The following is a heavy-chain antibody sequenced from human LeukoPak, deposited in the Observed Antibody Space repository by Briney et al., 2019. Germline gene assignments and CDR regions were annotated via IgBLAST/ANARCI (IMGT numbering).Heavy chain of an antibody. CDR1: GGSFSGYY. V-gene: IGHV4-34*01. CDR2: INHSGST. J-gene: IGHJ1*01. Sequence: SETLSLTCAAYGGSFSGYYWSWIRQPPGKGLEWIGEINHSGSTNSNPSLKSRVTISVDTSKNQFSLKLSSVTAADTAVYYCVRRLLGYCSGGSCYSGYFQHWGQGTLVTVSS. CDR3: VRRLLGYCSGGSCYSGYFQH. D-gene: IGHD2-15*01.